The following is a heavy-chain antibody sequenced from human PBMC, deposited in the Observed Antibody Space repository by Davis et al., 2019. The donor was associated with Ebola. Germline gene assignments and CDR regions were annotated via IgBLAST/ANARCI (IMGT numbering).Heavy chain of an antibody. D-gene: IGHD3-3*01. Sequence: PGGSLRLSCAASGFTFSTFEMNWVRQAPGKGLEWLSYISSSGTMIYYADSVKGRFTISRDNAKNSLYLQMNSLRAEDTAVYYCARDWYDFWSGSYYYYYGMDVWGQGTTVTVSS. CDR1: GFTFSTFE. V-gene: IGHV3-48*03. CDR2: ISSSGTMI. CDR3: ARDWYDFWSGSYYYYYGMDV. J-gene: IGHJ6*02.